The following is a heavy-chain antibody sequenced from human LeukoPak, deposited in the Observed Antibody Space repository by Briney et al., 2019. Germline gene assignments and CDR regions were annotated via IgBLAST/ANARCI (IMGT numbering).Heavy chain of an antibody. V-gene: IGHV1-2*02. CDR1: GYTFTGYY. D-gene: IGHD6-13*01. Sequence: ASVKVSCKASGYTFTGYYMHWVRQAPGQGLEWMGWINPNSGGTNYAQKFQGRVTMTRDTSISTAYMKLSRLRSDDTAVYYCASDIIASDAFDIWGQGTMVTVSS. CDR3: ASDIIASDAFDI. J-gene: IGHJ3*02. CDR2: INPNSGGT.